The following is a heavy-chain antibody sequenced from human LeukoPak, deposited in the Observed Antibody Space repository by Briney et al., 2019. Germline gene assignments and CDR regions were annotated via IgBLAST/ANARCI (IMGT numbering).Heavy chain of an antibody. D-gene: IGHD3-22*01. J-gene: IGHJ4*02. CDR3: ARGADSSGYYSIFYFDY. V-gene: IGHV4-59*01. CDR2: IYYSGST. CDR1: GGSIRSYY. Sequence: SETLSLTCTVSGGSIRSYYWNWIRQPPGKGLEWIGYIYYSGSTNYNPSLKSRVTILVDTSKNQFSLKLSSVTAADTAVYYCARGADSSGYYSIFYFDYWGQGTLVTVSS.